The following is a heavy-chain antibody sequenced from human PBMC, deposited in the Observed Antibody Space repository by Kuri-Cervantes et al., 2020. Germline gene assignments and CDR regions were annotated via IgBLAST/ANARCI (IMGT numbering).Heavy chain of an antibody. D-gene: IGHD1-26*01. CDR3: ARRLASGSYQRLDY. V-gene: IGHV3-48*04. J-gene: IGHJ4*02. Sequence: GESLKISCAASGFTFSSYWMSWVRQAPGKGLEWVSDITSGGTIYYADSVKGRFTISRDNAQNSLYLQMNSLRAEDTAVYYCARRLASGSYQRLDYWGQGTLVTVSS. CDR1: GFTFSSYW. CDR2: ITSGGTI.